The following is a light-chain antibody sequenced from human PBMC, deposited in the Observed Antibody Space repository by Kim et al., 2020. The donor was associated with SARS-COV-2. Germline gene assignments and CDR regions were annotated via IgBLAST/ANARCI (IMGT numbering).Light chain of an antibody. CDR3: QAWDSRIVWV. V-gene: IGLV3-1*01. Sequence: SYELTQPPSVSVFPGQTATITCSGHKLRNQYASWYQQRPGQSPVLVIYQDSKRPSGIPERFSGPNSGNPATLTISGTQAMDEADYYCQAWDSRIVWVFGG. CDR2: QDS. J-gene: IGLJ2*01. CDR1: KLRNQY.